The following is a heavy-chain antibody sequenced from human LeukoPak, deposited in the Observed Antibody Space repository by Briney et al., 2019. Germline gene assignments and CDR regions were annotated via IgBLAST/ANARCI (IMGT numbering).Heavy chain of an antibody. J-gene: IGHJ6*02. CDR1: GGTFSSYA. CDR2: IIPILGIA. CDR3: ARLGYYDSSGGPDYYYYYGMDV. D-gene: IGHD3-22*01. V-gene: IGHV1-69*04. Sequence: SVKVSCKASGGTFSSYAISWVRQAPGQGLEWMGRIIPILGIANYAQKFQGRVTITADKSTSTAYMELSSLRSEDTAVYYCARLGYYDSSGGPDYYYYYGMDVWGQGTTVTVSS.